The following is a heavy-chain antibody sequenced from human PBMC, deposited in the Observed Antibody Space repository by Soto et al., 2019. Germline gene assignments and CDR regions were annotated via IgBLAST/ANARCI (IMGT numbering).Heavy chain of an antibody. CDR2: IYPSDSDT. CDR1: GYNFAGYC. CDR3: ARGGVSTRTFDY. Sequence: PGESLKISCKGSGYNFAGYCIAWLRQMPGKGPELMGIIYPSDSDTRYRPSSQGQVTISADKSISSAYLQWSSLRASDTAMYYCARGGVSTRTFDYGGQGTPVTVSS. D-gene: IGHD3-3*01. V-gene: IGHV5-51*01. J-gene: IGHJ4*02.